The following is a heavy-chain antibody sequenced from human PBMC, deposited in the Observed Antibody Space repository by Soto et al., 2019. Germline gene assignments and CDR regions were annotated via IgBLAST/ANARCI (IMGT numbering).Heavy chain of an antibody. D-gene: IGHD3-16*01. J-gene: IGHJ4*02. CDR1: GGSFSGYY. CDR3: ARDAGASGPFDN. Sequence: SDTLSLTCAVFGGSFSGYYWSWIRQPPGKGLEWIGEINHSGSTNYNPSLKSRVTISVDTSKNQFSLKLSSVTAADTAVCFCARDAGASGPFDNWGQGTPVTVSS. V-gene: IGHV4-34*01. CDR2: INHSGST.